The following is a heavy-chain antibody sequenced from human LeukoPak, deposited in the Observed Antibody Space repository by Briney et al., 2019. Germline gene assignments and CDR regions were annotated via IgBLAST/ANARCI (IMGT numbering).Heavy chain of an antibody. D-gene: IGHD2/OR15-2a*01. J-gene: IGHJ4*02. V-gene: IGHV4-39*01. CDR3: ASPFPFDY. Sequence: PSETLSLTRTVSGGSISSSSYYWGWIRQPPGKGLEWIGSIYYSGSTYYNPSLKSRVTISVDTSKNQFSLKLSSVTAADTAVYYCASPFPFDYWGQGTLVTVSP. CDR1: GGSISSSSYY. CDR2: IYYSGST.